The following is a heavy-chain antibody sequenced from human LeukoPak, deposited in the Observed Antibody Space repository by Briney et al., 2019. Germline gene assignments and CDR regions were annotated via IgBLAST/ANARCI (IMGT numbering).Heavy chain of an antibody. V-gene: IGHV3-23*01. CDR1: GFNFKSHA. D-gene: IGHD4-17*01. CDR2: ISADGSAT. CDR3: SRGTTDYDS. Sequence: GGSLRLSCAASGFNFKSHAMNWLRQAPGRGLEWVSLISADGSATYYADSVKGRFTISRDNSKDTLFLQMNSLRAEDTALYYCSRGTTDYDSWGQGTLVTVSS. J-gene: IGHJ5*02.